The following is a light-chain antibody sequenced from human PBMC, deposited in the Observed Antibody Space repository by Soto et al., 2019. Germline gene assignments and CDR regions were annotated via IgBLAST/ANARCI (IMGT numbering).Light chain of an antibody. Sequence: EIVLTQSPGTLSFSPGERATLSCRASQTVSSYYLAWYQQKPGQAPRLLIFGASIRATGIPDRISGSGSGTDFTLTITRLEPEDFAVYYCQQYGSSPITVGQGTRLEIK. CDR2: GAS. CDR3: QQYGSSPIT. J-gene: IGKJ5*01. V-gene: IGKV3-20*01. CDR1: QTVSSYY.